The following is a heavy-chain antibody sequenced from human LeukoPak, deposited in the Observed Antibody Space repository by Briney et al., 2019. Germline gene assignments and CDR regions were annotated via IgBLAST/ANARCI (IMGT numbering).Heavy chain of an antibody. CDR3: AKPVELLPLFDY. CDR1: GFTFSSNG. V-gene: IGHV3-30*18. D-gene: IGHD1-26*01. Sequence: GGSLRLSCAASGFTFSSNGMHWVRQAPGKGLEWVAVISYDGSNKYYADSVKGRFTISRDNSKNTLYLQMNSLRAEDTAVYYCAKPVELLPLFDYWGQGTLVTVSS. CDR2: ISYDGSNK. J-gene: IGHJ4*02.